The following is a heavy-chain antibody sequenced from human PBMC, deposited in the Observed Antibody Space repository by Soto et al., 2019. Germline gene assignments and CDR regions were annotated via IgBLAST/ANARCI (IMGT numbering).Heavy chain of an antibody. J-gene: IGHJ3*02. D-gene: IGHD6-13*01. V-gene: IGHV3-7*05. CDR3: ARDVSPGSSSVYLDAFDI. CDR2: INRDGSKK. Sequence: EVQLEESGGDLVQPGGSLRLSCAASGFTLSAYWMTWVRQAPGKGLEWVANINRDGSKKSYLDSVRGRFTISRDNVGNSLYLQRDSLGADDTALYYCARDVSPGSSSVYLDAFDIWGQGTMVTVSS. CDR1: GFTLSAYW.